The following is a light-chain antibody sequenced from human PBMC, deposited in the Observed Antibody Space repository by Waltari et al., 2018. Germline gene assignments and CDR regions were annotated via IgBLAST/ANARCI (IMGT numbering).Light chain of an antibody. CDR1: QSVLYSSNNKNY. J-gene: IGKJ1*01. CDR2: WAS. Sequence: DIVMTQSPDSLAVSLCERATINCKSSQSVLYSSNNKNYLAWYQQKPGQPPKLLIYWASNRESGVPDRFSGSGSGTDFTLTISSLQAEDVAVYYCQQYYSSRTFGQGTKVEIK. V-gene: IGKV4-1*01. CDR3: QQYYSSRT.